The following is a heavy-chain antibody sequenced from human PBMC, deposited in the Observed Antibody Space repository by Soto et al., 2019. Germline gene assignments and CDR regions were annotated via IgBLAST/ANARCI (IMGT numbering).Heavy chain of an antibody. CDR1: GGTFSSYA. D-gene: IGHD2-21*02. CDR3: ARPYCGGDCYWYPLDY. V-gene: IGHV1-69*12. CDR2: IIPIFVTA. J-gene: IGHJ4*02. Sequence: QVQLVQSGAEVKKPGSSVKVSCKASGGTFSSYAISWVRQAPGQGLEWMGGIIPIFVTANYAQKFQGRVTTTADESTSTAYMELRSLRSEDTAGYYCARPYCGGDCYWYPLDYWGQGTLVTVSS.